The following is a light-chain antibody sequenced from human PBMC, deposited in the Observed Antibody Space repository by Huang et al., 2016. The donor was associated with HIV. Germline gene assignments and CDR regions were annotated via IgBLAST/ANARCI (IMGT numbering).Light chain of an antibody. V-gene: IGKV1-17*03. CDR3: LQHNTYPFT. CDR1: QGIDNY. CDR2: AAS. Sequence: DLQMTQSPSAMSASVGDRVTITCRASQGIDNYLAWFQQKQGQDPKHLIYAASNLQTGAPSRFSGNGSGKEFTLTISSLQHEDVATYYCLQHNTYPFTFGGGTKVEIK. J-gene: IGKJ4*01.